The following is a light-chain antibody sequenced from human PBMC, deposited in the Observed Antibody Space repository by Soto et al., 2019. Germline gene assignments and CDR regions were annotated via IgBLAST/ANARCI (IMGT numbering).Light chain of an antibody. CDR2: DAS. CDR1: QTINHY. Sequence: EIVLTQSPATLSLSPGERATLSCRASQTINHYLAWYQQKPGQAPRLLVSDASYRAIGIPARFSGSGSGTEGTLTISSLEPEDFAVYYCQQRSDWPPRLTFGGGTKGEIK. J-gene: IGKJ4*01. CDR3: QQRSDWPPRLT. V-gene: IGKV3-11*01.